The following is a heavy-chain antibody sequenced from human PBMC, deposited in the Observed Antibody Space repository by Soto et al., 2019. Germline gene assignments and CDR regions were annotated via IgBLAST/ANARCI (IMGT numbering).Heavy chain of an antibody. Sequence: GASMKVSCKASGYTFTGYYMHWVRQAPGQRLEWMGWINAGNGNTKYSKKFQGRVTITRDTSASTAYMELSSLRSEDTAVYYCARDSGGMDVWGQGTTVTVSS. CDR3: ARDSGGMDV. CDR1: GYTFTGYY. J-gene: IGHJ6*02. CDR2: INAGNGNT. V-gene: IGHV1-3*01.